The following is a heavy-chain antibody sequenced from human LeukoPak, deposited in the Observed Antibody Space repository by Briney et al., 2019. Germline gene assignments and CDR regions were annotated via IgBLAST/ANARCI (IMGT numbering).Heavy chain of an antibody. D-gene: IGHD5-18*01. CDR3: AREEGGIQLWFRNWFDP. CDR1: GYTFTGYY. CDR2: VNPNSGGT. V-gene: IGHV1-2*02. J-gene: IGHJ5*02. Sequence: ASVKVSCKASGYTFTGYYMHWVRQAPGQGLEWMGWVNPNSGGTNYAQKFQGRVTMTRDTSISTAYMELSRLRSDDTAVYYCAREEGGIQLWFRNWFDPWGQGTLVTVSX.